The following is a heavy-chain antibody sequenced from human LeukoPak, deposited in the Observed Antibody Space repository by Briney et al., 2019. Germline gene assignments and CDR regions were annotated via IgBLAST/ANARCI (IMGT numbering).Heavy chain of an antibody. Sequence: GALRLSCAVYGGSFSGYYWSWIRQPPGKGLEWIGEINHSGSTNYNPSLKSRVTISVDTSKNRLSLKLSSVTAADTAVYFCARRGYFDGSGLDHWGQGTLVTVSS. CDR2: INHSGST. CDR1: GGSFSGYY. J-gene: IGHJ4*02. D-gene: IGHD3-22*01. V-gene: IGHV4-34*01. CDR3: ARRGYFDGSGLDH.